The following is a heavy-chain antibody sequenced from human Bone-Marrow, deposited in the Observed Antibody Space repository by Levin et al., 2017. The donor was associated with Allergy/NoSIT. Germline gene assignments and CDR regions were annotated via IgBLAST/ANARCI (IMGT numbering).Heavy chain of an antibody. CDR3: ARADYGDNDKYYYGMDV. CDR1: GGSISSSDYY. Sequence: RSQTLSLTCTVSGGSISSSDYYWSWIRQPPGKALEWIGYLYYTVSTYFNPSFRSRADISIDASNNQFSLSLRSVTAADTAVYYCARADYGDNDKYYYGMDVWGQGTTVIVSS. CDR2: LYYTVST. J-gene: IGHJ6*01. V-gene: IGHV4-30-4*01. D-gene: IGHD4-17*01.